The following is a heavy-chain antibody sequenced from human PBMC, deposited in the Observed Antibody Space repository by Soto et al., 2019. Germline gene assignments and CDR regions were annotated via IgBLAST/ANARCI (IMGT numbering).Heavy chain of an antibody. D-gene: IGHD3-10*01. V-gene: IGHV4-34*01. Sequence: PSETLSLTCAVYGGSFSGYYWSWIRQPPGKGLEWIGEINHSGSTNYNPSLKSRVTISVDTSKNQFSLKLSSVTAADTAVYYCARTQTSYGSGTRHFDYWGQGTLVTVSS. CDR2: INHSGST. J-gene: IGHJ4*02. CDR3: ARTQTSYGSGTRHFDY. CDR1: GGSFSGYY.